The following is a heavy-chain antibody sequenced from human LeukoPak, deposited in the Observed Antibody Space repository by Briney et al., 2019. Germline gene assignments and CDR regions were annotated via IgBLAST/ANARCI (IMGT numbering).Heavy chain of an antibody. CDR3: ARFGYNLEPYDY. V-gene: IGHV1-8*03. CDR1: GYTFTSYD. J-gene: IGHJ4*02. CDR2: MNPNSGNT. D-gene: IGHD5-24*01. Sequence: GASAKVSCKASGYTFTSYDINWVRQATGQGLEWMGWMNPNSGNTGYAQKFQGRVTITRNTSISTAYMELSSLRSEDTAVYYCARFGYNLEPYDYWGQGTLVTVSS.